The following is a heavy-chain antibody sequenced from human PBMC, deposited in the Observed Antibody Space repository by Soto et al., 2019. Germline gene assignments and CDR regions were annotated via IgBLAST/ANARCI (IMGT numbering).Heavy chain of an antibody. V-gene: IGHV4-39*01. Sequence: SETLSLTCTVSGGSISSSSYYWGWIRQPPGKGLEWIGSIYYSGSTYYNPSLKSRVTISVDTSKNQFSLKLSSVTAADTAVYYCARSRHNWFDPWGQGTLVTVSS. CDR3: ARSRHNWFDP. CDR1: GGSISSSSYY. J-gene: IGHJ5*02. CDR2: IYYSGST.